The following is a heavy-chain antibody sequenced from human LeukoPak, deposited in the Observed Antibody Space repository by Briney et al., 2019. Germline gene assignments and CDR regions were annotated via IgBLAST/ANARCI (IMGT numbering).Heavy chain of an antibody. J-gene: IGHJ3*01. CDR2: LSWSSVTS. CDR3: VKAGASDILTGYPNSAFDF. D-gene: IGHD3-9*01. CDR1: GFAFIDYA. V-gene: IGHV3-9*01. Sequence: PGGSLRLSCEASGFAFIDYAMHWVRQAPGKGLEWVSGLSWSSVTSSYADSVKGRFTISRDNAMNALHLQMNSLRIEDTALYYCVKAGASDILTGYPNSAFDFWGQGTMVTVSS.